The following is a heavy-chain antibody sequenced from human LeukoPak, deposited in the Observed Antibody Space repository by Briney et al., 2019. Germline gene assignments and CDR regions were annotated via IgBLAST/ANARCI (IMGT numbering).Heavy chain of an antibody. Sequence: GGSLRLSCAASGFTFSSFWMSWVRQAPGKGLEWVANIKQDGSEKYYVDSVKGRFTISRDNAKNSLYLQMNSLRAEDTAVYYCARLYCSGGSCYPGQFDYWGQGTLVTVSS. V-gene: IGHV3-7*01. D-gene: IGHD2-15*01. J-gene: IGHJ4*02. CDR2: IKQDGSEK. CDR1: GFTFSSFW. CDR3: ARLYCSGGSCYPGQFDY.